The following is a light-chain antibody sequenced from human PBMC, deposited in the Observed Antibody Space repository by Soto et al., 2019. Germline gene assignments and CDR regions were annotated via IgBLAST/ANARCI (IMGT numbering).Light chain of an antibody. J-gene: IGKJ1*01. CDR2: GAS. V-gene: IGKV3-15*01. CDR1: QSVSSN. CDR3: MQYNKWPLRT. Sequence: EIVMTQSPATLSVSPGERATLSCRASQSVSSNLAWYQQKPGQAPRLLIYGASARAPGTPARFSGSGSGTEFTLTINSLQSEDFGVYFCMQYNKWPLRTFGQGTKVDIK.